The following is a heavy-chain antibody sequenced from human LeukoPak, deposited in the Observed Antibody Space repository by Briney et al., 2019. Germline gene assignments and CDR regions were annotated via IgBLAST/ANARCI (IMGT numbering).Heavy chain of an antibody. D-gene: IGHD6-13*01. V-gene: IGHV3-53*01. Sequence: QPGGSLRLSCAVSGFTVSSNYMSWVRQAPGKGLEWVSSISSSGNTYYADSVKGRFTISRDNSKNMLYLQMNSLRAEDTAVYYCVKGRISEDGLDFWGQGTLVTVSS. CDR3: VKGRISEDGLDF. J-gene: IGHJ4*02. CDR1: GFTVSSNY. CDR2: ISSSGNT.